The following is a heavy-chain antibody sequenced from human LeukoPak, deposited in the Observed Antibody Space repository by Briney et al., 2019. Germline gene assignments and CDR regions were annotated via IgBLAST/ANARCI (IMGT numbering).Heavy chain of an antibody. J-gene: IGHJ4*02. D-gene: IGHD3-9*01. CDR1: EYSFPSYW. CDR3: ARGASAIGNYNILTGYYNDYFDY. V-gene: IGHV5-51*01. CDR2: IYPGDSDT. Sequence: GESLKISCKGSEYSFPSYWIAWVRQMPGKGLEWMALIYPGDSDTKYGPSFQSQVTVSVDKSISTAYLQWSSLKASDTAMYYCARGASAIGNYNILTGYYNDYFDYWGQGTLVTVSS.